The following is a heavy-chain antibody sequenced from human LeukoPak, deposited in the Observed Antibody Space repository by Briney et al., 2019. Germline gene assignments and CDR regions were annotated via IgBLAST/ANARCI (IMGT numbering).Heavy chain of an antibody. CDR2: IDPNSGGT. J-gene: IGHJ5*02. CDR1: GHSSNTFG. CDR3: ARGTRRIVVVVAATNWFDP. V-gene: IGHV1-2*02. Sequence: VASLSVSCTASGHSSNTFGITWVRQAPGQGLEWIGWIDPNSGGTSYAQKFQGRVTMTRDTSISTAYMELSRLRSDHTAGYYCARGTRRIVVVVAATNWFDPWGQGTLVTVSS. D-gene: IGHD2-15*01.